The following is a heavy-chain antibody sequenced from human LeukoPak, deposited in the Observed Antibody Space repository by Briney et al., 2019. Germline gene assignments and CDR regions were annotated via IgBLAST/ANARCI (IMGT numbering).Heavy chain of an antibody. CDR3: ARDGSSSWSGLWFDP. V-gene: IGHV1-2*02. CDR1: GYTFTGYY. J-gene: IGHJ5*02. D-gene: IGHD6-13*01. CDR2: INPNSGGT. Sequence: ASVKVSCKASGYTFTGYYMHWVRQAPGQGLEWMGWINPNSGGTNYAQKFQGRVTMTRDTSISTAYMELSRLGSDDTAVYYCARDGSSSWSGLWFDPWGQGTLVTVSS.